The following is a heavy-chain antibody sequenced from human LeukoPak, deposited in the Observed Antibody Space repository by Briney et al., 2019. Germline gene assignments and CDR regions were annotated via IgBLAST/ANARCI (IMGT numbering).Heavy chain of an antibody. D-gene: IGHD3-22*01. CDR2: IIPILGIA. CDR3: ARVRDNYYDSSGYYY. Sequence: ASVKVSCKASGGTFSSYAISWVRQAPGQGLEWMGRIIPILGIANDAQKFQGRVTITADKSTSTAYMELSSLRSEDTAVYYCARVRDNYYDSSGYYYWGQGTLVTVSS. CDR1: GGTFSSYA. V-gene: IGHV1-69*04. J-gene: IGHJ4*02.